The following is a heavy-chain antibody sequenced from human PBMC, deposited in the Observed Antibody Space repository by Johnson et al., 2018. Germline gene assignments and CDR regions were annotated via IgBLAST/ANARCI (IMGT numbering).Heavy chain of an antibody. CDR2: ISYDGSNK. Sequence: QVQLVQSGGGVVQPGRSLRLSCVASGFTFSSYGMYWVRQAPGKGLEWVAVISYDGSNKNYADSVKGRFTISRDNSKNTLYLQMNSLRAEDTAVYYCARDSRGVTTAGRDYFYYMDVWGKGTTVTVSS. J-gene: IGHJ6*03. V-gene: IGHV3-30*03. CDR1: GFTFSSYG. D-gene: IGHD4-17*01. CDR3: ARDSRGVTTAGRDYFYYMDV.